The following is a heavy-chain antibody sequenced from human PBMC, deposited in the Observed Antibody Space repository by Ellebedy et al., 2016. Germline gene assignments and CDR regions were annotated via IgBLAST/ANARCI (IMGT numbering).Heavy chain of an antibody. CDR2: INLKSGGT. CDR3: ARVIIAAGTSFDF. D-gene: IGHD6-13*01. CDR1: GYTFSDYY. V-gene: IGHV1-2*02. J-gene: IGHJ4*02. Sequence: ASVKVSXXTSGYTFSDYYMHWVRQAPGQGLEWMGWINLKSGGTNYAQKFQGRVIMTTDTSTSTADMELRSLRSDDTAVYYCARVIIAAGTSFDFWGQGTLVTVSS.